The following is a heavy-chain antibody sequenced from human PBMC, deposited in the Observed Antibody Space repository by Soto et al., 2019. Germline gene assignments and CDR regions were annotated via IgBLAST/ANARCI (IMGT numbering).Heavy chain of an antibody. Sequence: QVTLKESGPVLVKPTETLTLTCTVSGFSLSNARMGVSWIRQPPGKALEWLAHIFSNDEKSYSTSLKSRLTISKDTSKSQVVFTMTNMDPVDTATYYCARIYYDFWSGYYYYYGMDVWGQGTTVTVSS. J-gene: IGHJ6*02. CDR1: GFSLSNARMG. CDR2: IFSNDEK. V-gene: IGHV2-26*01. CDR3: ARIYYDFWSGYYYYYGMDV. D-gene: IGHD3-3*01.